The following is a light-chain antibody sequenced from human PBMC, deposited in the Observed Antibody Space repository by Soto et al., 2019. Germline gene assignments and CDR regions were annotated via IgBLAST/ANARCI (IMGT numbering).Light chain of an antibody. CDR2: AAS. V-gene: IGKV1-39*01. CDR1: QGISSY. Sequence: DIQMTQSPASLSASVGDRVTITCRASQGISSYLNWYKQKPGKAPKLLIYAASSLQSGVPSRFSGSGSGTDFTLTISSLQPEDFATYYCQQSYSTTWTFGQGTKVDI. CDR3: QQSYSTTWT. J-gene: IGKJ1*01.